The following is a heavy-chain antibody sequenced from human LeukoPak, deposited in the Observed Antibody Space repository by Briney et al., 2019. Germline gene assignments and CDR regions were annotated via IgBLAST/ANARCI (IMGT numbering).Heavy chain of an antibody. J-gene: IGHJ4*02. CDR3: ARGAQDIVVVVAATSVYFDY. Sequence: SETLSLTCAVYGGSFSGYYWSWIRQTPGKGLEWIGEINHSGSTNYNPSLKSRVTISVDTSKNQFSLKLSSVTAADTAVYYCARGAQDIVVVVAATSVYFDYWGQGTLVTVSS. D-gene: IGHD2-15*01. V-gene: IGHV4-34*01. CDR2: INHSGST. CDR1: GGSFSGYY.